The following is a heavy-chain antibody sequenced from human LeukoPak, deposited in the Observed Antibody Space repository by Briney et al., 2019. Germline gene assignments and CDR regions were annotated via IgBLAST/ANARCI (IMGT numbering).Heavy chain of an antibody. D-gene: IGHD3/OR15-3a*01. J-gene: IGHJ4*02. CDR1: GGSFSGYS. Sequence: PSETLSLTCAVYGGSFSGYSWSWIRQPPGKGLEWIGYIYYSGSTYYNPSLKSRVTISVDRSKNQFSLKLSSVTAADTAVYYCARGRVDTKYFDYWGQGTLVTVSS. V-gene: IGHV4-34*01. CDR3: ARGRVDTKYFDY. CDR2: IYYSGST.